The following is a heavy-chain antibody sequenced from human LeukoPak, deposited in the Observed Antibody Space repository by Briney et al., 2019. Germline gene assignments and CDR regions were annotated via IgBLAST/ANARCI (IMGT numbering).Heavy chain of an antibody. CDR2: IKQDGSEK. CDR1: GFTFSSYW. V-gene: IGHV3-7*01. D-gene: IGHD3-10*02. J-gene: IGHJ6*04. CDR3: AELGITMIGGV. Sequence: GGSLRLSCAASGFTFSSYWMSWVRQAPGKGLEWVANIKQDGSEKYYVDSVKGRFTISRDNAKDSLYLQMNSLRAEDTAVYYCAELGITMIGGVWGKGTTVTISS.